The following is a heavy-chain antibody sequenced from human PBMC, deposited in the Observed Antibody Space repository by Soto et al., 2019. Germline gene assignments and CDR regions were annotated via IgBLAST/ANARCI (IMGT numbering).Heavy chain of an antibody. V-gene: IGHV3-53*01. CDR1: GFTVSNHY. CDR3: RTTPGGGGY. CDR2: IYSGGYT. D-gene: IGHD3-10*01. J-gene: IGHJ4*02. Sequence: EVQLVESGGGLIQPGGSLRLSCAVSGFTVSNHYMSWVRQAPGKGLEGVSVIYSGGYTAYGDSVKGRFTISRDNSKNTLSRKMNSRRAAHSAGFYGRTTPGGGGYWGQGTLVTVSS.